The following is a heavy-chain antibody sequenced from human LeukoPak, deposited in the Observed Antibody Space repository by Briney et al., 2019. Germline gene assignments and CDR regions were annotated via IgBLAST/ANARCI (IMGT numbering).Heavy chain of an antibody. J-gene: IGHJ5*02. D-gene: IGHD3-10*01. V-gene: IGHV2-5*02. CDR2: IYWDDDK. CDR3: AHRGLHYYGSGNYYPYNWFDP. Sequence: SGPTLVKPTQTLTLTCTFSGFSLSTSGVGVGWIRQPPGKALEWLALIYWDDDKRYIPSMKTRLTITKDTSKNQVVLTMTNMDPVDTATYYCAHRGLHYYGSGNYYPYNWFDPWGQGTPVTVSS. CDR1: GFSLSTSGVG.